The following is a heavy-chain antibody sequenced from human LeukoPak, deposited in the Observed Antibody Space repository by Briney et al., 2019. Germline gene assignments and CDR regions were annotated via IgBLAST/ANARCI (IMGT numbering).Heavy chain of an antibody. D-gene: IGHD3-16*02. CDR2: IHSGGAT. CDR3: ARGAYRISWPGIDY. CDR1: GFTVISNL. J-gene: IGHJ4*02. V-gene: IGHV3-53*01. Sequence: PGGSLRLSCAASGFTVISNLMTWVRQSPGRGLEWLSSIHSGGATYYADSVKGRFTISRDHSNNSVSLQMTNLRVEDTAIYYCARGAYRISWPGIDYWGQGTLVTVSS.